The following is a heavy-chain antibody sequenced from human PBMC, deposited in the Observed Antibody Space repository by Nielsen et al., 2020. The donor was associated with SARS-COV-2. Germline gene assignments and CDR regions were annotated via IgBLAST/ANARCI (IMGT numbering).Heavy chain of an antibody. CDR2: INSDGSST. CDR3: ARDLGGYDRGAFDI. J-gene: IGHJ3*02. Sequence: GESLKISCAASGFTFSSYWMHWVRQAPGKGLVWVSRINSDGSSTSYADSVKGRFTISRDNAKNTLYLQMNSLRAEDTAVYYCARDLGGYDRGAFDIWGQGTMVTVSS. D-gene: IGHD3-10*02. V-gene: IGHV3-74*01. CDR1: GFTFSSYW.